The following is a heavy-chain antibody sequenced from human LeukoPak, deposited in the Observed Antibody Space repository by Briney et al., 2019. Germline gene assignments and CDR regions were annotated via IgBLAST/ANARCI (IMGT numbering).Heavy chain of an antibody. CDR1: GYTFTSYD. CDR2: MNPNSGNT. J-gene: IGHJ3*02. V-gene: IGHV1-8*01. D-gene: IGHD3-22*01. CDR3: ARGADYYDSSGYPIGAFDI. Sequence: ASVKVSCKASGYTFTSYDINWVRQATGQGLEWMGWMNPNSGNTGYAQKFQGRVTMTRNTSISTGYMELSSPRSEDTAVYYCARGADYYDSSGYPIGAFDIWGQGTMVTVSS.